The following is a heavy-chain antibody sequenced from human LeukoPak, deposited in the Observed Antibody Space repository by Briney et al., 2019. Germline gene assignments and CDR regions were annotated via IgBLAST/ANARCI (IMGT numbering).Heavy chain of an antibody. D-gene: IGHD2-15*01. V-gene: IGHV1-69*06. Sequence: SVKVSCKASGGTFSSYAISWARQAPGQGLEWMGGMIPIFGTANYAQKFQGRVTITADKSTSTAYMELSSLRSEDTAVYYCARNGEVAATQYHSYYYMDVWGKGTTVTVSS. CDR1: GGTFSSYA. CDR3: ARNGEVAATQYHSYYYMDV. CDR2: MIPIFGTA. J-gene: IGHJ6*03.